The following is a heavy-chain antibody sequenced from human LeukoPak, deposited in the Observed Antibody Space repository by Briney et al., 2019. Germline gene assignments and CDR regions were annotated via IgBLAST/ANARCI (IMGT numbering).Heavy chain of an antibody. D-gene: IGHD1-26*01. Sequence: ASVTVSCKASGYTFTGYYMHWVRQAPGQGLEWMGWINPNSGGTNYAQKFQGRVTMTRDTSISTAYMELSRLRSDDTAVYYCARVLSGGYPWYFDYWGQGTLVTVSS. CDR2: INPNSGGT. CDR3: ARVLSGGYPWYFDY. CDR1: GYTFTGYY. J-gene: IGHJ4*02. V-gene: IGHV1-2*02.